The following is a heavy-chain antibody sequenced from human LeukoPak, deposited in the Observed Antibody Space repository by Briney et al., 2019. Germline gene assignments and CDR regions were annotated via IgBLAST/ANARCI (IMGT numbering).Heavy chain of an antibody. V-gene: IGHV4-4*02. CDR1: GVSISRSNW. CDR3: SRLPDP. CDR2: IYHSGST. Sequence: SETLSLTCAVSGVSISRSNWWHWVRQPPGKGLEWIGEIYHSGSTNYNPSLKSRVTISVDKSKNQFSLKLSSVTAADTAVYYCSRLPDPWGQGTLVTVSS. J-gene: IGHJ5*02.